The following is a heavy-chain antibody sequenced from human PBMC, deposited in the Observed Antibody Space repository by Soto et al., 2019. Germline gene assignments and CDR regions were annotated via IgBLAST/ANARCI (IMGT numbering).Heavy chain of an antibody. CDR3: ARDLWVEPELYYYGMDV. D-gene: IGHD1-1*01. J-gene: IGHJ6*02. CDR2: IFYSGTT. CDR1: GDSISSADYY. Sequence: SETLSLTCTVSGDSISSADYYWSWIRQTPGKGLEWFGHIFYSGTTYYNPSLKSRLTISEDTSKNHFSLRLTSVTAADTAVYYCARDLWVEPELYYYGMDVWGQGTTVTVSS. V-gene: IGHV4-30-4*01.